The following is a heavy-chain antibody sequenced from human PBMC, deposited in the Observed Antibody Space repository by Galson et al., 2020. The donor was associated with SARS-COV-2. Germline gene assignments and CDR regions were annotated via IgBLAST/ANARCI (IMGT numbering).Heavy chain of an antibody. V-gene: IGHV4-61*02. J-gene: IGHJ4*02. Sequence: SETLSLTCTVSGGSISSGSYYWSWVRQPAGKGLEWIGLIYTSGSTNYNPSLKSRVTISVDTSKNQFSLRLSSVTAADTAVYYCAREYDSGNYALDYWGQGTLVTVSS. CDR3: AREYDSGNYALDY. D-gene: IGHD3-10*01. CDR1: GGSISSGSYY. CDR2: IYTSGST.